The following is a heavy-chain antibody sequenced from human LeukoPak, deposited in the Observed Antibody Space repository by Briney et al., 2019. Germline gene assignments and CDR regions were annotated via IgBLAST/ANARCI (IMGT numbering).Heavy chain of an antibody. D-gene: IGHD3-10*02. CDR2: ISSSGSTI. J-gene: IGHJ6*04. V-gene: IGHV3-48*03. CDR1: GFTFSSYE. CDR3: AELGITMIGGV. Sequence: GGSLRLSCAASGFTFSSYEMNWVRRAPGKGLEWVSYISSSGSTIYYADSVKGRFTISRYNAKNSLYLQMNSLRAEDTAVYYCAELGITMIGGVWGKGTTVTISS.